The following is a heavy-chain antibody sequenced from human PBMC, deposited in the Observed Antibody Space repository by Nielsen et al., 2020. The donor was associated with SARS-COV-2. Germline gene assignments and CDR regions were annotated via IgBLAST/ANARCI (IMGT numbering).Heavy chain of an antibody. Sequence: GESLKISCVVSGFTISTYGMSWVRQAPGKGLEWVSAISSSTYYADSVKGRFTISRDNSKNTVYLQMNSLGADDTALYYCARDVSGLAPDPKRLDIWGQGTMVTVSS. J-gene: IGHJ3*02. D-gene: IGHD3-3*01. CDR2: ISSST. V-gene: IGHV3-23*01. CDR1: GFTISTYG. CDR3: ARDVSGLAPDPKRLDI.